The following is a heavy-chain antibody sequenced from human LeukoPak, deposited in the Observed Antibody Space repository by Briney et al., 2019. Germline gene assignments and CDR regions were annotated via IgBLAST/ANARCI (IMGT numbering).Heavy chain of an antibody. CDR3: ASNIAVAGNFFNY. CDR2: INHRGST. CDR1: GGSFSGYY. D-gene: IGHD6-19*01. J-gene: IGHJ4*02. V-gene: IGHV4-34*01. Sequence: SETLSLTCAIYGGSFSGYYWSWIRQPPGKGLEWIGEINHRGSTNYNPSLKRRVTISVDTSRNSFSRKLGSMTAADTAVYYCASNIAVAGNFFNYWGQGALVTVSS.